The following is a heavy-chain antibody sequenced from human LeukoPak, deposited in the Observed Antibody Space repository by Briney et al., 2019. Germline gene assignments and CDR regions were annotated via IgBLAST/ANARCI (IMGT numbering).Heavy chain of an antibody. Sequence: ASVKVSCKTSGYTFTVYYVNWVRQAPGQGLEWMGWINPNSGGTNYAQKFQGRVTMTRDTSISTAYMELSRLTSDDTAVYYCARGPRPGYSSGWYYYYYMDVWGKGTTVTVSS. CDR1: GYTFTVYY. J-gene: IGHJ6*03. D-gene: IGHD6-19*01. CDR2: INPNSGGT. CDR3: ARGPRPGYSSGWYYYYYMDV. V-gene: IGHV1-2*02.